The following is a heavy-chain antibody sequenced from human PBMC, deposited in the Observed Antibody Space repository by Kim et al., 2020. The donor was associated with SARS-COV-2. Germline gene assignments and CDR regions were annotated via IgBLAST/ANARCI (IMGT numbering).Heavy chain of an antibody. CDR3: SRGGRNGMDV. V-gene: IGHV6-1*01. CDR2: YN. Sequence: YNDYAGSMKSRITINPDTSKNQFSLQLNSVTPEDTAVYYCSRGGRNGMDVWGQGTTVTVSS. J-gene: IGHJ6*02.